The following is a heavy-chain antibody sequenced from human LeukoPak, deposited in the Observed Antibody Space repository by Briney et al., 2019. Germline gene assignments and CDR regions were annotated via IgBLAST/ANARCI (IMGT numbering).Heavy chain of an antibody. Sequence: PGGSLKLSCAASGFTFSGSAMHWVRQASGKGLEWVGRIRSKANSYATAYAASVKGRFTISRDDSKNTAYLQTNSLKTEDTAVYYCTGQYCSSTSCFKGLNDYWGQGTLVTVS. CDR1: GFTFSGSA. CDR3: TGQYCSSTSCFKGLNDY. D-gene: IGHD2-2*01. CDR2: IRSKANSYAT. V-gene: IGHV3-73*01. J-gene: IGHJ4*02.